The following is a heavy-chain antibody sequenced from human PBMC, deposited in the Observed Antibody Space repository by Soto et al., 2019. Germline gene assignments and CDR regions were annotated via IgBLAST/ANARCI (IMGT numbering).Heavy chain of an antibody. CDR1: GLTFSDYY. V-gene: IGHV3-11*01. J-gene: IGHJ3*02. D-gene: IGHD2-2*01. Sequence: GGSLRLSCAASGLTFSDYYMSWIRQAPGKGLEWVSYISSSGSTIYYADSVKGRFTISRDNAKNSLYLQMNSLRAEDTAVYYCGRCSSTSCSGAFDIWGQGTMVTVSS. CDR2: ISSSGSTI. CDR3: GRCSSTSCSGAFDI.